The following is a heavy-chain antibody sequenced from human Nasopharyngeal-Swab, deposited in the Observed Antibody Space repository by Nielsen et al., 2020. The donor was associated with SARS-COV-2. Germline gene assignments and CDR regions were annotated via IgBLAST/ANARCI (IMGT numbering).Heavy chain of an antibody. CDR3: ASIVSDYDSYYFKY. J-gene: IGHJ4*02. CDR2: VSDTGTA. V-gene: IGHV4-30-4*08. CDR1: GDSISSGGYY. Sequence: SETLSLTCTVSGDSISSGGYYWSWIRQHPGKGLEWIGYVSDTGTAYYNTSLRSRISLSLDATRNQFSLKVNFLTAADTAVYYCASIVSDYDSYYFKYWGQGALVTVSS. D-gene: IGHD5-12*01.